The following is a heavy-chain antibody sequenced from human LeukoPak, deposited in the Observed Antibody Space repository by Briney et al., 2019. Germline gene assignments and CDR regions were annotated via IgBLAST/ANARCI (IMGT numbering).Heavy chain of an antibody. CDR1: GFTFSSYW. Sequence: GGSLRLSCTASGFTFSSYWIHWVRQAPGKGLVWVSRINSDGSSTNYADSVKGRFTISRDNSKNTLYLQMNSLRAEDTAVYYCAKGGPRAAQKDYYYYMDVWGKGTTVTVSS. CDR3: AKGGPRAAQKDYYYYMDV. J-gene: IGHJ6*03. CDR2: INSDGSST. V-gene: IGHV3-74*01. D-gene: IGHD3-10*01.